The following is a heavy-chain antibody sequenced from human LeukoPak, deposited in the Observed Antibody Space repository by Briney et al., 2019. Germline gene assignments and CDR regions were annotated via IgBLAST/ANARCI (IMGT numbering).Heavy chain of an antibody. D-gene: IGHD2-2*01. CDR1: GYTFTSYY. CDR3: ARDSVVVPAAMIIP. V-gene: IGHV1-2*02. Sequence: GASVKVSCKASGYTFTSYYMHWVRQAPGQGLEWMGWINPNSGGTNYAQKFQGRVTMTRDTSISTAYMELRSLRSDDTAVYYCARDSVVVPAAMIIPWGQGTLVTVSS. J-gene: IGHJ5*02. CDR2: INPNSGGT.